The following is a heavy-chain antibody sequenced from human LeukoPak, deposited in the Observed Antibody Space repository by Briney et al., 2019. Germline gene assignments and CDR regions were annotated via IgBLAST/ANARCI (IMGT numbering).Heavy chain of an antibody. Sequence: SETLSLTCTVSGGSISSYYWSWIRQPAGKGLEWIGRIYTGGSTNYNPSLKSRVTMSVDTSKNQLSLKLSSVTAADTAVYYCARLYSSSWYGETTYAFDIWGQGTMVTVSS. CDR3: ARLYSSSWYGETTYAFDI. CDR2: IYTGGST. J-gene: IGHJ3*02. V-gene: IGHV4-4*07. CDR1: GGSISSYY. D-gene: IGHD6-13*01.